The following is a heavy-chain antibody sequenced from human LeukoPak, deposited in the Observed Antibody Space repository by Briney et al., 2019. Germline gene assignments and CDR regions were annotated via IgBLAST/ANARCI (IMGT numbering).Heavy chain of an antibody. CDR1: GFTFSSYS. D-gene: IGHD5-12*01. Sequence: GGSLRLSCAASGFTFSSYSMNWVRQAPGKGLEWVSSISSSSSYIYYADSVKGRFTISRDNAKNSLYLQMNSLRAEDTAVYYCARWDIVAPGAFDIWGQGTMVTVSS. CDR3: ARWDIVAPGAFDI. CDR2: ISSSSSYI. J-gene: IGHJ3*02. V-gene: IGHV3-21*01.